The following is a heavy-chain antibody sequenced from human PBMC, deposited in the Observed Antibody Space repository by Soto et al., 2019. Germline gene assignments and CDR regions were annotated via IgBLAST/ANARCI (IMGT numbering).Heavy chain of an antibody. D-gene: IGHD3-10*01. CDR1: GFTFSSYG. V-gene: IGHV3-33*01. CDR3: ARDRITMVRGVITYYYYGMDV. J-gene: IGHJ6*02. CDR2: IWYDGSNK. Sequence: QVQLVESGGGVVQPGRSLRLSCAASGFTFSSYGMHWVRQAPGKGLEWVAVIWYDGSNKYYADSVKGRFTISRDNSKNTLYLKMNSLRAEDTAVYYCARDRITMVRGVITYYYYGMDVWGQGTTVTVSS.